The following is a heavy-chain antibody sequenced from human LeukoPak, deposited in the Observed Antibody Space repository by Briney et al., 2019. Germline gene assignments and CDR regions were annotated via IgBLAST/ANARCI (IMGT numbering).Heavy chain of an antibody. D-gene: IGHD2-8*01. Sequence: SETLSLTCTVSGGSISTYSWSWTRQPPGKGLEWIGYIYSSWSTNYNPSLKSRVTISVDTSKNQFSLNLSSVTAADTAVYYCARARELMAPYYWGQGTLVTVSS. V-gene: IGHV4-59*01. CDR2: IYSSWST. CDR1: GGSISTYS. J-gene: IGHJ4*02. CDR3: ARARELMAPYY.